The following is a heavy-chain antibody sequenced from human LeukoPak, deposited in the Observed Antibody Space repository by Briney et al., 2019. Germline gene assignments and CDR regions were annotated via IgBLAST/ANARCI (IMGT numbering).Heavy chain of an antibody. CDR1: GFTFSSYA. CDR2: ISSNGGST. J-gene: IGHJ4*02. Sequence: GGSLRLSCSASGFTFSSYAMHWVRQAPGKGLEYVSAISSNGGSTYYADSVKGRFTISRDNSKNTLYLQMSSLRAEDTAVYYCAKGGIAVAGYYFDYWGQGTLVTVSS. CDR3: AKGGIAVAGYYFDY. V-gene: IGHV3-64D*06. D-gene: IGHD6-19*01.